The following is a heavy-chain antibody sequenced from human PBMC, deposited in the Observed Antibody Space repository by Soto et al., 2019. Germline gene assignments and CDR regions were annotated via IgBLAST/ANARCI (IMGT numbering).Heavy chain of an antibody. D-gene: IGHD6-19*01. CDR3: AHSVVAGLGYYFDY. V-gene: IGHV2-5*02. CDR1: GFSLSSTRVA. CDR2: IYWDDDK. Sequence: QITLKESGPTLVKPTQTLTLTCTFSGFSLSSTRVAVGWIRQPPGKALECLALIYWDDDKRYSQFLKSRLTITEDTSKDQVVLTMTNMDPVDTATYYCAHSVVAGLGYYFDYWGQGTLVTVSS. J-gene: IGHJ4*02.